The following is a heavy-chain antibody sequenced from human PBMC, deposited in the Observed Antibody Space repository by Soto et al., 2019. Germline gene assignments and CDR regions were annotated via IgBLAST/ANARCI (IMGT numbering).Heavy chain of an antibody. J-gene: IGHJ4*02. D-gene: IGHD5-18*01. V-gene: IGHV1-8*01. CDR3: AVVDKAMNQLDY. CDR2: MNPNSGNT. Sequence: QVQLVQSGAEVKKPGASVKVSCKASGYTFTSYDINWARQATGQGLEGMGWMNPNSGNTGYEQKFQGRVNMTRNTSRSTAYMELSSLRSEDTAVYYCAVVDKAMNQLDYWGQGTMVTVS. CDR1: GYTFTSYD.